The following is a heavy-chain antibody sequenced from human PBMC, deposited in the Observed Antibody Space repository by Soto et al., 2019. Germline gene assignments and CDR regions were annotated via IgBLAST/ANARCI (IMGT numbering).Heavy chain of an antibody. J-gene: IGHJ5*02. CDR1: GGSFSGYY. V-gene: IGHV4-34*01. CDR3: ARLEYSGNWFDP. Sequence: LSLTCAVYGGSFSGYYWSWIRQPPGKGLEWIGEIDHSGSTNYNPSLKSRVTISVDTSKNQFSLKLSSVTAADTAVYYCARLEYSGNWFDPWGQGTLVTVSS. D-gene: IGHD6-6*01. CDR2: IDHSGST.